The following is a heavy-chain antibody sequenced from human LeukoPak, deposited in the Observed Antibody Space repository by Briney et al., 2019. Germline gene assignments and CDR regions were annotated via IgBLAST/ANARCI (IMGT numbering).Heavy chain of an antibody. CDR3: AKRQEQGYHFDY. J-gene: IGHJ4*02. Sequence: GGSLRLSCAASGFTFSSYAMSWVRQAPGKGLEWVSGISGSGGRGGNTYYADSVKGRFTISRDNSKNTLFLEMNSLRADDTAVYYCAKRQEQGYHFDYWGQGTLVTVSS. V-gene: IGHV3-23*01. D-gene: IGHD5-18*01. CDR2: ISGSGGRGGNT. CDR1: GFTFSSYA.